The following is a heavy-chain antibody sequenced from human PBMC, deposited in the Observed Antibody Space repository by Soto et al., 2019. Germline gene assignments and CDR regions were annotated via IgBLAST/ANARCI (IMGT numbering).Heavy chain of an antibody. CDR1: GGSISSGGYY. J-gene: IGHJ4*02. D-gene: IGHD2-2*01. Sequence: SETLSLTCTVSGGSISSGGYYWSWIRQHPGKGLEWIGYIYYSGSTYYNPSLKSRVTISVDTSKNQFSLKLSSVTAADTAVYYCARDQEGLVPAATGYWGQGTLVTAPQ. CDR2: IYYSGST. V-gene: IGHV4-31*03. CDR3: ARDQEGLVPAATGY.